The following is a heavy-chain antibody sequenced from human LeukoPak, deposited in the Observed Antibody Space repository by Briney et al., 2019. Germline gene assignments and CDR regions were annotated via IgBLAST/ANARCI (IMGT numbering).Heavy chain of an antibody. CDR3: ARDLYCSGGNCHYNWFDP. J-gene: IGHJ5*02. V-gene: IGHV3-7*01. D-gene: IGHD2-15*01. CDR2: IKPDGSEK. CDR1: GFTFGNYW. Sequence: PGGSLRLSCAASGFTFGNYWMSWVRQAPGKGLEWVANIKPDGSEKYYVDSVKGRFTISRDNAKKSLYLQMNTLRAEDTAVYYCARDLYCSGGNCHYNWFDPWGQGTLVTVSS.